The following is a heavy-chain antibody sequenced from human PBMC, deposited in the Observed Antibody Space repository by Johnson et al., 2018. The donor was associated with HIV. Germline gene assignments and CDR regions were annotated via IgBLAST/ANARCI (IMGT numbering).Heavy chain of an antibody. CDR2: IKQEGSEK. D-gene: IGHD3-10*01. Sequence: VQLVESGGGVVQPGGSLRLSCAASGFTFSSYWMSWVRQAPGKGLEWVANIKQEGSEKYYVDSVTGRFTISRDNAKKSLFLLMNSLRAEDTAVYYCAREKPRLVQGVLDAFDIWGQGTMVTVSS. V-gene: IGHV3-7*05. CDR3: AREKPRLVQGVLDAFDI. CDR1: GFTFSSYW. J-gene: IGHJ3*02.